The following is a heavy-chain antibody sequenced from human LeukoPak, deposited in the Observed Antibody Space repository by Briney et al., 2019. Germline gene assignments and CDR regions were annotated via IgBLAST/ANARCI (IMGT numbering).Heavy chain of an antibody. Sequence: PSQTLSLTCAVSGGSISSGGYSWSWIRQPPGKGLEWIGYIYHSGSTYYNPSLKSRVTISVDRSKNQFSLKLSSVTAADTAVYYCARVYFDSSGYSLYHFDYWGQGTLVTVSS. D-gene: IGHD3-22*01. CDR1: GGSISSGGYS. CDR2: IYHSGST. V-gene: IGHV4-30-2*01. CDR3: ARVYFDSSGYSLYHFDY. J-gene: IGHJ4*02.